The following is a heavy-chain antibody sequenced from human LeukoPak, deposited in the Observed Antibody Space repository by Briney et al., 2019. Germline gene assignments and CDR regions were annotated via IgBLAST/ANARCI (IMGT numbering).Heavy chain of an antibody. V-gene: IGHV3-74*01. J-gene: IGHJ6*02. Sequence: GGSLRLSCAASGFTFSSYWMHWVRHAPGKGLVWVSRINSDGSSTSYADSVKGRFTISRDNAKNTLYLQMNSLRAEDTAVYYCASEYSTTVTTWVYYYYYYYGMDVWGQGTTVTVSS. D-gene: IGHD4-17*01. CDR3: ASEYSTTVTTWVYYYYYYYGMDV. CDR2: INSDGSST. CDR1: GFTFSSYW.